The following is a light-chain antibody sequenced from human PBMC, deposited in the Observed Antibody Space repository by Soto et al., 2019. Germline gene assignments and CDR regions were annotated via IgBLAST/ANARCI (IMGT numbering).Light chain of an antibody. CDR3: QQYAGTSWT. Sequence: EVVLTQSPATLSVSPGEGVTLSCRASQGIGDTLAWYQHKPGQTPRLLIYDTSARATGVPARFSGSRSGTDFTLTISRLEPEDFAVYYCQQYAGTSWTFGQGTKVDIK. CDR2: DTS. V-gene: IGKV3-15*01. CDR1: QGIGDT. J-gene: IGKJ1*01.